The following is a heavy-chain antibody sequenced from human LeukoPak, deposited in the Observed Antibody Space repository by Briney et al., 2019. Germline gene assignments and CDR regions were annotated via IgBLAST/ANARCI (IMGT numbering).Heavy chain of an antibody. CDR2: FDPEDGET. D-gene: IGHD3-22*01. V-gene: IGHV1-24*01. Sequence: ASVKVSCKVSGYTLTELSMHWVRQAPGKGLEWMGGFDPEDGETIYAQKFQGRVTMTEDTSTDPAYMELSSVTSEDTAVYYCATFETHYYESLGYYSLDYWGKETMVTSSP. CDR1: GYTLTELS. J-gene: IGHJ4*02. CDR3: ATFETHYYESLGYYSLDY.